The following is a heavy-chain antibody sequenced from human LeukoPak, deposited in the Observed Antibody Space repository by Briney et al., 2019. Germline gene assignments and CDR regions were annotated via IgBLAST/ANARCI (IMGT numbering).Heavy chain of an antibody. D-gene: IGHD3-22*01. CDR1: GGTFSSYA. J-gene: IGHJ4*02. V-gene: IGHV1-69*05. Sequence: VASVKVSCKASGGTFSSYAISWVRQAPGQGLEWMGRIIPIFGTANYAQKFQGRVTITTDESTSTAYMELSSLRSEDTAVYYCAAAGTYYYDSSGYRDYWGQGTLVTVSS. CDR2: IIPIFGTA. CDR3: AAAGTYYYDSSGYRDY.